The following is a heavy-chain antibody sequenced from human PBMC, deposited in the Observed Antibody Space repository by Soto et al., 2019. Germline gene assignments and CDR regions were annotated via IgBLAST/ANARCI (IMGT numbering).Heavy chain of an antibody. Sequence: GGSLRLSCAASGFTFTRYSVNWVRQAPGKGLEWVSSISSTTNYIYYADSMKGRFTVSRDNAKNSVYLEMNSLSAEDTAVYYCARESEDLTSNFDYWGQGTLVTVSS. CDR2: ISSTTNYI. V-gene: IGHV3-21*01. CDR3: ARESEDLTSNFDY. J-gene: IGHJ4*02. CDR1: GFTFTRYS.